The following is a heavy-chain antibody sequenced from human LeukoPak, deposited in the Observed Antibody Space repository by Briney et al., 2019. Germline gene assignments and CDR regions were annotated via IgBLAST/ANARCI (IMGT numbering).Heavy chain of an antibody. CDR1: GGSISSTTYY. V-gene: IGHV4-39*07. Sequence: SETLSLTCTVPGGSISSTTYYWGWIRQPPGNGLEWIGSIYYSGSTYYSPSLKSRVTISVNTSKKQFSLKLSSVTAADTAVYYCARTGEVRGAWGYYHYYMDVCGKGTTVTISS. D-gene: IGHD3-10*01. CDR3: ARTGEVRGAWGYYHYYMDV. J-gene: IGHJ6*03. CDR2: IYYSGST.